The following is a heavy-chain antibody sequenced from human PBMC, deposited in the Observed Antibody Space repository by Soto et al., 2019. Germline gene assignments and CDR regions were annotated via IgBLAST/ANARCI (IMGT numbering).Heavy chain of an antibody. Sequence: PSETLSLTCTISGGSFNNDYWTWIRQSPGRGPEWIGYIFHSGITDYNPSVKSRVTISIDKSKNLFSLKLTSVTAADTAVYYCARDRYFYDSAGYYRTLDSWGQGILVTVSS. CDR2: IFHSGIT. D-gene: IGHD3-22*01. CDR3: ARDRYFYDSAGYYRTLDS. CDR1: GGSFNNDY. J-gene: IGHJ5*01. V-gene: IGHV4-59*01.